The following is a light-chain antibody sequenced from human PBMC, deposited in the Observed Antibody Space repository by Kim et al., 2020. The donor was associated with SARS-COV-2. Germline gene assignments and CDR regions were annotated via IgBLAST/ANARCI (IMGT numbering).Light chain of an antibody. CDR1: NVHYSYS. J-gene: IGLJ3*02. CDR2: VNSDGSH. Sequence: ASVTLTCTLSNVHYSYSSAWHQQQPGKGPRYLMKVNSDGSHSKGDGIPDRFSGSSSGAERYLTISSLQSDDEADYYCQTWGPGIRVFGGGTKVTVL. V-gene: IGLV4-69*01. CDR3: QTWGPGIRV.